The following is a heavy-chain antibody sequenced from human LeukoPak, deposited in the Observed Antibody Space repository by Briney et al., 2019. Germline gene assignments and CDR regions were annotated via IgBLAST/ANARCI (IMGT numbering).Heavy chain of an antibody. CDR2: ISYDGSNK. CDR1: GFTFSSYG. CDR3: ARDQESSGWAY. J-gene: IGHJ4*02. V-gene: IGHV3-30*03. D-gene: IGHD1-26*01. Sequence: PGRSLRLSCAASGFTFSSYGMHWVRQAPGKGLEWVAVISYDGSNKYYADSVKGRFTISRDNSKNTLYLQMNSLRAEDTAVYYCARDQESSGWAYWGQGTLVTVSS.